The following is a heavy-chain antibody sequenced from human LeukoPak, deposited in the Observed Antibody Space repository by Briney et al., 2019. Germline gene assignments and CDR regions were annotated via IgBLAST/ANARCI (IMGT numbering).Heavy chain of an antibody. Sequence: SQRLSLTCALYGGSLTALYCSWIRHPPGKGRGWIVKSNHSGSTNYNQTLKSRVTISVDMSTTQFSLKLSSVTAADSAVYYCAREGAVAENNRFDHWGQGTLVTVSS. J-gene: IGHJ5*02. V-gene: IGHV4-34*01. CDR3: AREGAVAENNRFDH. CDR1: GGSLTALY. D-gene: IGHD6-19*01. CDR2: SNHSGST.